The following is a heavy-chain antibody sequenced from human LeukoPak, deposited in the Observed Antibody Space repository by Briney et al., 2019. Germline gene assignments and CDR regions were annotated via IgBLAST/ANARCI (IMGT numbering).Heavy chain of an antibody. CDR3: ARAIYDKGALFDY. J-gene: IGHJ4*02. CDR1: GFTFSSYS. D-gene: IGHD3-22*01. V-gene: IGHV3-21*01. Sequence: GGSLRLSCAASGFTFSSYSMNWVRQAPGKGLDWVSSISSSSSYIYYADSVKGRLTISRDNAKNSLYLQMNSLRAEDTAVYYCARAIYDKGALFDYWGQGTLVTVSS. CDR2: ISSSSSYI.